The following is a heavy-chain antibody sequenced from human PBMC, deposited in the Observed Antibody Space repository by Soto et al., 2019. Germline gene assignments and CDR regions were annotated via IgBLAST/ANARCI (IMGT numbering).Heavy chain of an antibody. Sequence: QVQLVESGGGVVQPGRSLRLSCAASGFTFSSYGMHWVRQAPGKGLEWVTVISYDGSNKYYADSVKGRFTISRDNSKNTLYLQMNSLRAEDTAVYYCAKVGSPMFYFDYWGQGTLVTVSS. CDR2: ISYDGSNK. CDR1: GFTFSSYG. CDR3: AKVGSPMFYFDY. J-gene: IGHJ4*02. D-gene: IGHD3-10*02. V-gene: IGHV3-30*18.